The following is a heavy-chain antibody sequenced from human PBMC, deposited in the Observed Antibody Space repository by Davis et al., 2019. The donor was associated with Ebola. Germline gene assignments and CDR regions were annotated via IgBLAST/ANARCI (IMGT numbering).Heavy chain of an antibody. J-gene: IGHJ5*02. CDR2: IYYSGST. CDR1: GGSFSGYY. V-gene: IGHV4-34*01. CDR3: ARGSDPVVTAIPGWFDP. D-gene: IGHD2-21*02. Sequence: MPSETLSLTCAVYGGSFSGYYWSWIRQPPGKGLEWIGSIYYSGSTYYNPSLKSRVTISVDTSKNQFSLKLSSVTAADTAVYYCARGSDPVVTAIPGWFDPWGQGTLVTVSS.